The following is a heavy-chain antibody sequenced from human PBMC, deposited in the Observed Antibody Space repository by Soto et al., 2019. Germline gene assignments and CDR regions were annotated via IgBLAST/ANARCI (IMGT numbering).Heavy chain of an antibody. Sequence: PGGSLRLSCAASGFTFSSYAMSWVRQAPGKGLEWVSAISGSGGSTYYADSVKGRFTISRDNSKNTLYLQMDSLRAEDTAVYYCAKHQDSNYAQAYYYGMDVWGQGTTVTVSS. D-gene: IGHD4-4*01. J-gene: IGHJ6*02. CDR2: ISGSGGST. CDR1: GFTFSSYA. V-gene: IGHV3-23*01. CDR3: AKHQDSNYAQAYYYGMDV.